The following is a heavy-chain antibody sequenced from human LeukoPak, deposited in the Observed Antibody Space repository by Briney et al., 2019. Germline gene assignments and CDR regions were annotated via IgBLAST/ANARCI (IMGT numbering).Heavy chain of an antibody. CDR1: GFTFRSYA. V-gene: IGHV3-23*01. J-gene: IGHJ5*02. CDR2: ISDSGGST. Sequence: GGSLRLSCAASGFTFRSYAMSWVRQAPGKGLEWVSAISDSGGSTYYADSAKGRFTISRDNSKNTLYLQVNSLRAEDTAVYYCAEMPLGGTDPWGQGTLVTVSS. CDR3: AEMPLGGTDP. D-gene: IGHD3-16*01.